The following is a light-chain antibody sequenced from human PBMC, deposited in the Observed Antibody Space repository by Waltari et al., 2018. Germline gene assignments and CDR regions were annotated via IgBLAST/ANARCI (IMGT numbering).Light chain of an antibody. Sequence: LVLTQPPSPSASLGPSVKPTAPRSSGYGSNVLPWLQQQPGKGPRYLMKVNSDGSHRKGDDIPDRFSASKSGTECQLTISSLQSEDEADYFCQTGGHGTWVFGGGTKLTVL. J-gene: IGLJ3*02. V-gene: IGLV4-69*01. CDR2: VNSDGSH. CDR3: QTGGHGTWV. CDR1: SGYGSNV.